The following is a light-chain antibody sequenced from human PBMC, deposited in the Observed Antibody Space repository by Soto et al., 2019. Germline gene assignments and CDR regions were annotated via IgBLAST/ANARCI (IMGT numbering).Light chain of an antibody. V-gene: IGKV3-20*01. CDR3: QQYAQSPGT. J-gene: IGKJ1*01. Sequence: DIVLTQSPGTLSLSPGERATLSCRANQSVGSTYIAWYRQRPGQPPRLLIYGTSTRAIGVPDRFRGSGSGTDFTLTISGLEPDDSAVYYCQQYAQSPGTFGQGTKVDIK. CDR2: GTS. CDR1: QSVGSTY.